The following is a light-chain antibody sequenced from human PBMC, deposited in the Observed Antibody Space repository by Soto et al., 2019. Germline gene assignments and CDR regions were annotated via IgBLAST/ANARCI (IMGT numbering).Light chain of an antibody. CDR3: SSYTSSSTVV. Sequence: QSVLTQPASVSGSPGQSITISCTGTSSDVGGYNYVSWYQHHPGKAPKFMIYEVSNRPSGVSSRFSGSKSGNTASLTISGLQAEDEADYYCSSYTSSSTVVFGGGTKLTVL. CDR2: EVS. J-gene: IGLJ2*01. V-gene: IGLV2-14*01. CDR1: SSDVGGYNY.